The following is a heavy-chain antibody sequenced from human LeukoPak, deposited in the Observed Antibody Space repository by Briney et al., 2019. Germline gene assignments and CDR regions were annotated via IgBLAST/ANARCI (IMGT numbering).Heavy chain of an antibody. D-gene: IGHD1-26*01. CDR2: IYTSGST. V-gene: IGHV4-4*07. Sequence: PSETLSLTCTVSGGSINSYYWSWIRQPAGKGLEWIGRIYTSGSTNYNPSLKSRVTMSVDTSKNQFSLKLSSVTAADAAVYYCARIGGTYYEYYFDYWGQGTLVTVSS. CDR3: ARIGGTYYEYYFDY. J-gene: IGHJ4*02. CDR1: GGSINSYY.